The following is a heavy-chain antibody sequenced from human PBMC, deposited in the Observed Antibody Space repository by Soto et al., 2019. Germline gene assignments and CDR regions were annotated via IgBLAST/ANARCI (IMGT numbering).Heavy chain of an antibody. V-gene: IGHV4-34*08. CDR1: CGTIGDRN. J-gene: IGHJ3*02. Sequence: SQPKSHPYAVSCGTIGDRNWGSCIRKPPGKGLEWIGEINHSGSTNYNPSLKSRVTISVDTSKNQFSLKLSSVTAADTAVYYCAHYYDSRGPNDAFDIWGQGTMVTVSS. CDR3: AHYYDSRGPNDAFDI. CDR2: INHSGST. D-gene: IGHD3-22*01.